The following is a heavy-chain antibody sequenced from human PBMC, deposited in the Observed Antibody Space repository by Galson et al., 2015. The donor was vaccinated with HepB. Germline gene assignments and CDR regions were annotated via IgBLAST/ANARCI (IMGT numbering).Heavy chain of an antibody. J-gene: IGHJ4*02. CDR2: FDPEDGET. V-gene: IGHV1-24*01. CDR1: GYTLTELS. CDR3: ATYASPPGYCSGGSCYSYYFDY. Sequence: SVKVSCKVSGYTLTELSMHWVRQAPGKGLEWMGGFDPEDGETIYAQKFQGRVTMTEDTSTDTAYMELSSLRSEDTAVYYCATYASPPGYCSGGSCYSYYFDYWGQGTLVTVSS. D-gene: IGHD2-15*01.